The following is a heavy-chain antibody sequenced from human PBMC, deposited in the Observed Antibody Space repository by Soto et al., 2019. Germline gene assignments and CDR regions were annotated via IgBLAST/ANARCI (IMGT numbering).Heavy chain of an antibody. CDR3: ARDIQHGDYANWFDP. CDR1: GFTFSSYA. J-gene: IGHJ5*02. D-gene: IGHD4-17*01. CDR2: ILYDGSNE. V-gene: IGHV3-30-3*01. Sequence: PGGSLRLSWAASGFTFSSYAMYWVRQAPGKGLEWVAIILYDGSNEYYADSVKGRFTISRDNSKNTLYLQMNSLRAEDTAVYYCARDIQHGDYANWFDPWGQGTLVTVSS.